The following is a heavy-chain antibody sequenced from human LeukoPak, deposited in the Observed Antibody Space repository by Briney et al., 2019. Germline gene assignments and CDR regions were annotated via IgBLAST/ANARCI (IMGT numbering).Heavy chain of an antibody. CDR2: ISGSGGST. CDR3: ARGLWFGELLYPLDY. V-gene: IGHV3-23*01. J-gene: IGHJ4*02. D-gene: IGHD3-10*01. Sequence: PGGSLRLSCAASGFTFSSYALNWVRQAPGKGLEWVSAISGSGGSTYYADSVKGRFTISRDNSKNTLYLQMTSLRAEDTALYYCARGLWFGELLYPLDYWGQGTLVTVSS. CDR1: GFTFSSYA.